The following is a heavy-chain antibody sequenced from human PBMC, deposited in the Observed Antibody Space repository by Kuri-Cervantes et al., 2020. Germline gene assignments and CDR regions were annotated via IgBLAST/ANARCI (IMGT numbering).Heavy chain of an antibody. Sequence: LRLTCTVSGGSISSGGYYWSWIRQHPGKGLEWIGYIYYSGSTYYNPSLKSRVTISVDTSKNQFSLKLSSVTAADTAVYYCARGYSGYSIKYWGQGTLVTVSS. CDR2: IYYSGST. CDR3: ARGYSGYSIKY. V-gene: IGHV4-31*03. D-gene: IGHD5-12*01. J-gene: IGHJ4*02. CDR1: GGSISSGGYY.